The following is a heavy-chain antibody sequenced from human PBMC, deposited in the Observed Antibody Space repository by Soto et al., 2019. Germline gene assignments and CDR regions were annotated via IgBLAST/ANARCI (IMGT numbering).Heavy chain of an antibody. D-gene: IGHD1-26*01. Sequence: SETLSLTCTVSGGSVSSGSSYWSWIRQSPGKGLEWIGYIYHSGGTTYNPSLKSRVTISVDTSKNQFSLKLSSVTAADTAVYYCARGVGATNFDYWGQGTLVTVSS. J-gene: IGHJ4*02. V-gene: IGHV4-61*01. CDR2: IYHSGGT. CDR3: ARGVGATNFDY. CDR1: GGSVSSGSSY.